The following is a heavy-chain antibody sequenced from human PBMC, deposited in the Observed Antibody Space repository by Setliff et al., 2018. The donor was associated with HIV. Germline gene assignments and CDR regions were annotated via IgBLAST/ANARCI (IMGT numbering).Heavy chain of an antibody. D-gene: IGHD3-3*01. J-gene: IGHJ4*02. CDR1: GFTFSGYS. Sequence: PGGSLRLSCAGSGFTFSGYSMNWVRQTPGRGLEWISYISSSGNSIYYADSVRGRFIISRDNANNSLSLQMNSLRIEDTAVYYCARSELRFLEWLGGFFDYWGQGTLVTVSS. V-gene: IGHV3-21*05. CDR3: ARSELRFLEWLGGFFDY. CDR2: ISSSGNSI.